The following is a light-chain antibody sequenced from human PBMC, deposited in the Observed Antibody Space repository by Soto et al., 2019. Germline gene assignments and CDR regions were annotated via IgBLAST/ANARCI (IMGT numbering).Light chain of an antibody. CDR2: KAF. V-gene: IGKV1-5*03. CDR3: QQYKSYPWT. J-gene: IGKJ1*01. Sequence: DIPMTQSPSTLSASVGDRVTITCRASQTISSWLAWYQQKPGKAPKLLIYKAFSLESGVPSRFSGSGSGTEFTLTISSLQPDDIATYYCQQYKSYPWTFGQGTKVEIK. CDR1: QTISSW.